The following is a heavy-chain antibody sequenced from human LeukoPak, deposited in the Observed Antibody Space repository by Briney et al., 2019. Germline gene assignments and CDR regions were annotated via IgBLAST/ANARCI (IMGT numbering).Heavy chain of an antibody. CDR2: MNPNSGNT. J-gene: IGHJ5*02. CDR1: GGTFSSYA. CDR3: ARARVVVDP. D-gene: IGHD2-2*01. V-gene: IGHV1-8*02. Sequence: ASVKVSCKASGGTFSSYAINWVRQATGQGLEWMGWMNPNSGNTGYAQKFQGRVTMTRNTSISTAYMELSSLRSEDTAVYYCARARVVVDPWGQGTLVTVSS.